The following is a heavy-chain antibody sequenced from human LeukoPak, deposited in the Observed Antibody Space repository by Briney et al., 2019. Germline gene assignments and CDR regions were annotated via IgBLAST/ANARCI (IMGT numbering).Heavy chain of an antibody. Sequence: PGGSLRLSCAASGFTVSSNYMSWVRQAPGKGLEWVSVIYSGGSTYYADSVKGRFTISSDNSKNTLYLQMNSLRAEDTAVYYCARGENYYDSSGYYYYFDYWGQGTLVTVSS. CDR2: IYSGGST. V-gene: IGHV3-53*01. D-gene: IGHD3-22*01. CDR1: GFTVSSNY. J-gene: IGHJ4*02. CDR3: ARGENYYDSSGYYYYFDY.